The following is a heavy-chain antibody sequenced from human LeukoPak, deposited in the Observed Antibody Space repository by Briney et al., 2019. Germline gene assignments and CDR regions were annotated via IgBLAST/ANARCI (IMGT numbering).Heavy chain of an antibody. Sequence: GGSLRLSCAASGFTFSTYAMHWVRQAPGKGLEGVAVISYDGSNKYYAACVKGRFPIPRDNSKNTLYLQMNSLRAEDTAVYYCARRDCSGGSCYSPFDYWGQGTLVTVSS. CDR1: GFTFSTYA. D-gene: IGHD2-15*01. V-gene: IGHV3-30-3*01. J-gene: IGHJ4*02. CDR2: ISYDGSNK. CDR3: ARRDCSGGSCYSPFDY.